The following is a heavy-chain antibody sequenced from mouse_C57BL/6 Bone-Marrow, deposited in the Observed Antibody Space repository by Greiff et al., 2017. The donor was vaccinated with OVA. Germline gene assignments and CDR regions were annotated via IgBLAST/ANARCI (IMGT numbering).Heavy chain of an antibody. CDR1: GYTFTSYW. CDR2: IYPGSGST. Sequence: QVQLQQPGAELVKPGASVKMSCKASGYTFTSYWITWVKQRPGQGLEWIGDIYPGSGSTNYNEKFKSKATLTADKSSSTAYMQFSSLTSEDSAIYYCARDYYGSSYYFDYWGQGTTLTVSS. CDR3: ARDYYGSSYYFDY. V-gene: IGHV1-55*01. J-gene: IGHJ2*01. D-gene: IGHD1-1*01.